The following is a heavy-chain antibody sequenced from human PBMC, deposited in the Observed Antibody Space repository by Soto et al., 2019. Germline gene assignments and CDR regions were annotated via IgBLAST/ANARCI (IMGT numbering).Heavy chain of an antibody. CDR3: AKDVGRLGELWGYFQS. V-gene: IGHV3-9*01. D-gene: IGHD3-16*01. Sequence: EVQLVESGGGLEQPGRSLRLSCTVSGFMFEDFAMHWVRQAPGQGLEWLSGINWNGVNKGYAESVLGRFTISRDNAKKSLYLDMNYLRPEDTALYFCAKDVGRLGELWGYFQSWGQGTMVTVSS. CDR2: INWNGVNK. J-gene: IGHJ1*01. CDR1: GFMFEDFA.